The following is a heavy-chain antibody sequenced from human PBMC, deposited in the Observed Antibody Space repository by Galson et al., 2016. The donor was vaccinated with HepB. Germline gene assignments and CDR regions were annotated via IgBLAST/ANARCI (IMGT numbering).Heavy chain of an antibody. CDR2: TRNRARSYTT. V-gene: IGHV3-72*01. J-gene: IGHJ4*02. CDR1: GFILRDYY. Sequence: SLRLSCAASGFILRDYYMDWVRQAPGKGLEWVGLTRNRARSYTTDYVASVKGRFTISRDNSKSSVYLHMNGLKPEDTAIYYCTRTGLGDFDYWGRGTLVTVSS. CDR3: TRTGLGDFDY.